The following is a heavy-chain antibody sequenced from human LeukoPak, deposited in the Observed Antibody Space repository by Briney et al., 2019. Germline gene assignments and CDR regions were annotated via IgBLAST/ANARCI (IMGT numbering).Heavy chain of an antibody. Sequence: PSETLSLTCTVSGGSISSYYWSWIRQPPGKGLEWIGYIYYSGSTNYNPSLKSRVTISVDTSKNQFSLKLSSVTAADTAVYYCAGASTTYYFDYWGQGTLVTVSS. D-gene: IGHD2-2*01. CDR2: IYYSGST. V-gene: IGHV4-59*08. J-gene: IGHJ4*02. CDR1: GGSISSYY. CDR3: AGASTTYYFDY.